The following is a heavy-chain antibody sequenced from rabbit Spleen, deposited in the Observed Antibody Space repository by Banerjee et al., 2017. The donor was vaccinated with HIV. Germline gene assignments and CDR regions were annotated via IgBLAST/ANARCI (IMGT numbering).Heavy chain of an antibody. V-gene: IGHV1S45*01. Sequence: QEQLEESGGDLVKPGASLTLTCTASGFSFSNNYVMCWVRQAPGKGLEWIACVSTGVSGSTYYASWAKGRFTISKTSSTTVTLQMTSLTAADTAAYFCVRGASSSGYYSLWGQGTLVTVS. J-gene: IGHJ4*01. CDR1: GFSFSNNYV. D-gene: IGHD1-1*01. CDR3: VRGASSSGYYSL. CDR2: VSTGVSGST.